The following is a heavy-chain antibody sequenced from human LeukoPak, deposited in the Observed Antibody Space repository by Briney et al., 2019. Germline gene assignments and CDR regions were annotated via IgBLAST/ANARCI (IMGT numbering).Heavy chain of an antibody. D-gene: IGHD2-8*01. CDR3: ARGYCPDAICYPNDAFDI. Sequence: GGSLRLSCAGSGFTFNTYALHWVRQAPGMRLEYVSSISTNGGRAYYANSVKGRFTISRDNSRNTLYLQMGSLRAEDTAVYYCARGYCPDAICYPNDAFDIWGPGTMVAVSS. CDR2: ISTNGGRA. J-gene: IGHJ3*02. CDR1: GFTFNTYA. V-gene: IGHV3-64*01.